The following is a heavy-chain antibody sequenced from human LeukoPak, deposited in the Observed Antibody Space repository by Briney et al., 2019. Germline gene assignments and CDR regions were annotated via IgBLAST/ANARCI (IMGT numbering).Heavy chain of an antibody. CDR1: GFTVISNY. Sequence: GGSLRLSCATSGFTVISNYMSWVRQAPGKGLEWVSAIYSGGSTYYADSVKGRFTISRDNSKNTLYLQMNSLRAEDTAVYYCARGSTEPLGAFDIWGQGTMVTVSS. CDR2: IYSGGST. J-gene: IGHJ3*02. V-gene: IGHV3-53*01. D-gene: IGHD1-26*01. CDR3: ARGSTEPLGAFDI.